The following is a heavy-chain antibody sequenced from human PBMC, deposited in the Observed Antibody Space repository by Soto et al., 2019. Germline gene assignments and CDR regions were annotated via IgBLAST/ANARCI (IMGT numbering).Heavy chain of an antibody. D-gene: IGHD3-22*01. CDR2: IYYSGST. V-gene: IGHV4-30-4*01. J-gene: IGHJ4*02. Sequence: PSETLSLTCTVSGGSISSGDYYWSWIRQPPGKGLEWIGYIYYSGSTYYNPSLKSRVTISVDTSKNQFSLKLSSVTAADTAVYYCARDSETYYYDSSGYSPSGFDYWGQGTLVTVSS. CDR1: GGSISSGDYY. CDR3: ARDSETYYYDSSGYSPSGFDY.